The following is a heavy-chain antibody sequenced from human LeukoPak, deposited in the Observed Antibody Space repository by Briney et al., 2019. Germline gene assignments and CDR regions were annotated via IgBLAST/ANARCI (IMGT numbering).Heavy chain of an antibody. J-gene: IGHJ4*02. CDR3: ARQGYYDFFDY. V-gene: IGHV4-59*08. D-gene: IGHD3-3*01. Sequence: PSETLSLTCAVYGGSFSGYYWSWIRQPPGKGLEWIGYIYYSGSTNYNPSLKSRVTISVGTSKNQFSLKLSSVTAADTAVYYCARQGYYDFFDYWGQGTLVTVSS. CDR1: GGSFSGYY. CDR2: IYYSGST.